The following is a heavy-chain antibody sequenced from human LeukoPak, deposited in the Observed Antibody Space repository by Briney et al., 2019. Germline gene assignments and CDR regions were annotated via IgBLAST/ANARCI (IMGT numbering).Heavy chain of an antibody. D-gene: IGHD1-26*01. J-gene: IGHJ6*02. CDR1: GFTFSDYA. CDR2: INYSGDST. CDR3: ARHLPPGTYGMDV. Sequence: GGSLRLSCAASGFTFSDYAMNWVRQAPGKGLEWVSTINYSGDSTYYADSVKGRFTISRDNAKNTLYLQMNSLRADDTAVYYCARHLPPGTYGMDVWGQGTTVTVSS. V-gene: IGHV3-23*01.